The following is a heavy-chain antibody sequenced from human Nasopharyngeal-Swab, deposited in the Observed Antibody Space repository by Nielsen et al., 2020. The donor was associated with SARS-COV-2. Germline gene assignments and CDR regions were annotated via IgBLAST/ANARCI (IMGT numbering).Heavy chain of an antibody. CDR2: TYYRSKWYN. CDR3: ARDGTGSGSPSVPPQYYYYYYGMDV. CDR1: GDSVSSNSAA. D-gene: IGHD1-26*01. Sequence: SQTLSLTCAISGDSVSSNSAAWNWIRQSPSRGLEWLGRTYYRSKWYNDYAVSGKSRITINPDTYKNQFSLQLNSVPPEDTAVYYCARDGTGSGSPSVPPQYYYYYYGMDVWGQGTTVTVSS. J-gene: IGHJ6*02. V-gene: IGHV6-1*01.